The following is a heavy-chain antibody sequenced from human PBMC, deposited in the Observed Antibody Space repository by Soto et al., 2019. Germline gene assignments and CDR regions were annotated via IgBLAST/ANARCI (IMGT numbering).Heavy chain of an antibody. J-gene: IGHJ3*02. D-gene: IGHD3-3*01. Sequence: QLHLVQSGAVVKQPGASVTVSCSASGYPVTAYYMHWVRQAPGRGLEWMGGINPATGAAKYTQTFQGRVTMTRDTTTSSVFIELSGLTYEDTAFFYLASGGGVGVAVSAAFDMWGQGTVVTVSS. V-gene: IGHV1-2*02. CDR2: INPATGAA. CDR1: GYPVTAYY. CDR3: ASGGGVGVAVSAAFDM.